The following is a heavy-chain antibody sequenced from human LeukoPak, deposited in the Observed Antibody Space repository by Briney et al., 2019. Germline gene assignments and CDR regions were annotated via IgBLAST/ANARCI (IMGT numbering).Heavy chain of an antibody. V-gene: IGHV4-31*03. J-gene: IGHJ4*02. CDR1: GGTISSGGYY. CDR3: ARVPHDSSGYGYFDY. Sequence: SETLSLTCTVSGGTISSGGYYWSWIRQHPGKGLEWIAYMYYSGSTEYNPSLKSRVTTSVDTSNNQFSLKLSSVTAADTAVYYCARVPHDSSGYGYFDYWGQGTLVTVSS. D-gene: IGHD3-22*01. CDR2: MYYSGST.